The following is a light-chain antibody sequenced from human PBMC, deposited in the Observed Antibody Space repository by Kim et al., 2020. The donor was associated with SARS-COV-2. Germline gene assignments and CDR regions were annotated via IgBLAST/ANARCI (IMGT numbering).Light chain of an antibody. Sequence: GQSVTISCTGTHSDIGRFNYGSWYQKHPGRAPKLITYEVRRRPSGVPDRFSGSKSANTASLSVSGLQTEDEADYYCSSYTDSDTLIFGGGTQLTVL. J-gene: IGLJ2*01. CDR2: EVR. CDR1: HSDIGRFNY. V-gene: IGLV2-8*01. CDR3: SSYTDSDTLI.